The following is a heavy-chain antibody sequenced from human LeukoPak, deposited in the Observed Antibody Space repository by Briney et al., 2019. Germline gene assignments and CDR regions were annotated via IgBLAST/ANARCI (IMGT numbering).Heavy chain of an antibody. CDR1: GYTFTNNY. CDR2: INPNSGGT. V-gene: IGHV1-2*06. J-gene: IGHJ4*02. CDR3: ARVWDYYDSSGYYFTL. D-gene: IGHD3-22*01. Sequence: ASVKVSCKASGYTFTNNYLHWVRQAPGQGLEWMGRINPNSGGTNYAQKFQGRVTMTRDTSISTAYMELSRLRSDDTAVYYCARVWDYYDSSGYYFTLWGQGTLVTVSS.